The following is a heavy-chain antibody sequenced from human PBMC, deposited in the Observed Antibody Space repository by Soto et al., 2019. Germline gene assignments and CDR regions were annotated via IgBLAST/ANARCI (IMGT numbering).Heavy chain of an antibody. J-gene: IGHJ5*02. CDR2: IRGKAHSYGT. V-gene: IGHV3-73*01. D-gene: IGHD5-18*01. Sequence: GGALRLSCAGSALTFSAVIILLVRQATGKGLKWVGRIRGKAHSYGTAYAASVKGRFTIFRDDAEETVYLQMNDLKIEDTGIYLCTRTGVYSWLFDPWSRGALVTVS. CDR3: TRTGVYSWLFDP. CDR1: ALTFSAVI.